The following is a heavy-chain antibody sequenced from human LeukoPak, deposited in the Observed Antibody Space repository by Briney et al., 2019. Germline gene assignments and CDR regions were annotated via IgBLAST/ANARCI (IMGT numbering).Heavy chain of an antibody. Sequence: GGSLRLSCAASGFTFSNYDMHWVRQVTGRGLEWVSTIASAGDTYYPGSVKGRFTISRENARNSLYLQMNSLRAGDTAVYYCARGGFDTMIVVVLLGAFDIWGQGTMVTVSS. V-gene: IGHV3-13*01. D-gene: IGHD3-22*01. CDR3: ARGGFDTMIVVVLLGAFDI. CDR2: IASAGDT. J-gene: IGHJ3*02. CDR1: GFTFSNYD.